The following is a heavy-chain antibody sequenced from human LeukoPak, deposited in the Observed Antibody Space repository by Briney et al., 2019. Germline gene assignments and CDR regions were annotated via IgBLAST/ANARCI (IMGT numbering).Heavy chain of an antibody. V-gene: IGHV3-64D*06. CDR1: GFTFSSYA. D-gene: IGHD2-21*02. J-gene: IGHJ4*02. CDR3: VKGIVVVTARAFDY. CDR2: ISSNGGST. Sequence: GGSLRLSCSASGFTFSSYALHWVRQAPGKGLEYVSAISSNGGSTYYADSVKGRFTISRDNSKNTLYLQMSSLRPEDTAVYYCVKGIVVVTARAFDYWGQGTLVTVSS.